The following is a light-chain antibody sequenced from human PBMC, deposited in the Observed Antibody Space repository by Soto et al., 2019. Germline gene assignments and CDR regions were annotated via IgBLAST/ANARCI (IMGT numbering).Light chain of an antibody. V-gene: IGKV3-20*01. CDR1: QSVSSSY. Sequence: EIVLTQSPGTLSLSPGERVTFSCRASQSVSSSYLAWYQQKPGRAPRLLIYGASSRATGIPDRFSGSGSGTDFTLTISRLEPEDFAVYYCQQYGSSPPTFGQGTKVDIK. J-gene: IGKJ1*01. CDR3: QQYGSSPPT. CDR2: GAS.